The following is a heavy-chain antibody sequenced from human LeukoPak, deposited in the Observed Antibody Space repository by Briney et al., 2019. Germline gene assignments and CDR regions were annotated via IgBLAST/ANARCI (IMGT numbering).Heavy chain of an antibody. CDR2: ISHDGGNI. Sequence: GGSLRLSCAASGFTFTGYALHWVRQAPGKGLEGVAVISHDGGNIYYADSVKGRFLISRDNSKNTMYLQIYSLKPEDTAVYYCARDRRPTIAVPYYFDYWGQGTLVTASS. V-gene: IGHV3-30*04. CDR1: GFTFTGYA. D-gene: IGHD6-19*01. J-gene: IGHJ4*02. CDR3: ARDRRPTIAVPYYFDY.